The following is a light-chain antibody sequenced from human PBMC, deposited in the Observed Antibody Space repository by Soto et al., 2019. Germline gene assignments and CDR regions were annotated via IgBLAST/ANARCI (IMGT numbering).Light chain of an antibody. V-gene: IGLV4-69*01. J-gene: IGLJ3*02. Sequence: QSVLTQSPSASASLGASVKLTCTLSSGHSSYAIAWHQQQPEKGPRYLMKLNSDGSHSKGDGSPDRFSGSSSGAERYLTIYSLQAEDEADYYCQTWGTGPWVFGGGTKLTVL. CDR2: LNSDGSH. CDR1: SGHSSYA. CDR3: QTWGTGPWV.